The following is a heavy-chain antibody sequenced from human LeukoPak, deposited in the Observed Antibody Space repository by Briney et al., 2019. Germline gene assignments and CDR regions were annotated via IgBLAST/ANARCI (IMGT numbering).Heavy chain of an antibody. Sequence: SVKVSCRALGYIFTDYYIYWVRQAPGQGLEWMGWIIPIFGTANYAQKFQGRVTITADESTSTAYMELSSLRSEDTAVYYCASPREGTIRTFDYWGQGTLVTVSS. J-gene: IGHJ4*02. CDR3: ASPREGTIRTFDY. V-gene: IGHV1-69*13. D-gene: IGHD2-8*01. CDR1: GYIFTDYY. CDR2: IIPIFGTA.